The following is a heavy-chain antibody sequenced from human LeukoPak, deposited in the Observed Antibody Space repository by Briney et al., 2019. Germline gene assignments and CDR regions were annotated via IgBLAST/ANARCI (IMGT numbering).Heavy chain of an antibody. Sequence: SETLSLTCTVSGGSISSYYLSWLRQPPGKGLEWIGYIYYSGSTNYNPSLKSRVTISVDTSKNQFSLKLSSVTAADTAVYYCAREFLGYCSSTSCFGAFDIWGQGTMVTVSS. D-gene: IGHD2-2*01. CDR1: GGSISSYY. V-gene: IGHV4-59*01. CDR3: AREFLGYCSSTSCFGAFDI. J-gene: IGHJ3*02. CDR2: IYYSGST.